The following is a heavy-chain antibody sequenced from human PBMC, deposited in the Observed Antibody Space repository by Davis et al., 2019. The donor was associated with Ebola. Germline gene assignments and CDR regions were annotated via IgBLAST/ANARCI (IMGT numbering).Heavy chain of an antibody. V-gene: IGHV3-21*01. D-gene: IGHD3-9*01. CDR1: GFTFSIYS. CDR3: ARDAFSLSRYDTEDH. J-gene: IGHJ4*02. CDR2: IGSSGGGI. Sequence: GESLKISCAASGFTFSIYSMTWVRQGPGKGLEWVSVIGSSGGGIQYADFVKGRFTISRDNARDSLYLQMDSLRVEDTAIYYCARDAFSLSRYDTEDHWGQGTLVTVSS.